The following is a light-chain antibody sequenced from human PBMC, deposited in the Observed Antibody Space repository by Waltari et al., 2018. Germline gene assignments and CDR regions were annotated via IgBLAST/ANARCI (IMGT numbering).Light chain of an antibody. CDR1: SGHSDYA. Sequence: QLVLTQSPSASASLGASVKLTCTLSSGHSDYAIAWHQQQPGKGPRYLMKLNSDGSHNKGDGIPDRFSGSSSGAERYLTISSRQSEDEADYYCHGWRSGILVFAGGTKLTVL. CDR3: HGWRSGILV. J-gene: IGLJ2*01. CDR2: LNSDGSH. V-gene: IGLV4-69*01.